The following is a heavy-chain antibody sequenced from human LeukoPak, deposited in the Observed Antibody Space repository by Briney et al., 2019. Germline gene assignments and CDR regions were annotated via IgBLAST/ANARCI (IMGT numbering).Heavy chain of an antibody. CDR3: ARDGYSAIDY. CDR2: IYYSGST. Sequence: SETLSLTCTVSGVSISSYYSSWIRQPPGKGLEWIGYIYYSGSTNYNPSLKSRVTISVDTSKTQFSLKLTSVTAADTPVYYCARDGYSAIDYWGQGTLVTVSS. D-gene: IGHD1-26*01. J-gene: IGHJ4*02. CDR1: GVSISSYY. V-gene: IGHV4-59*01.